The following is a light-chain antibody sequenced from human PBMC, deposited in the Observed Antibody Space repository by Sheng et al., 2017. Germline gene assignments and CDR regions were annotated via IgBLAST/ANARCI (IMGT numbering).Light chain of an antibody. J-gene: IGKJ4*01. CDR2: DAS. Sequence: EIVLTQSPATLSLSPGERATLSCRASQSVYSYLAWYQQRPGQAPRLLIYDASNRTTGIPDRFSGSGSGTDFTLTISSLEPEDFAVYYCQQRSNWPPLTFGGGTKVEIK. CDR3: QQRSNWPPLT. V-gene: IGKV3-11*01. CDR1: QSVYSY.